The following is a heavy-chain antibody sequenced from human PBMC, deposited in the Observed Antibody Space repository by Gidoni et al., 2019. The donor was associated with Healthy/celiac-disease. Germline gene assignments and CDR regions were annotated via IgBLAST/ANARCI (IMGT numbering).Heavy chain of an antibody. J-gene: IGHJ4*02. Sequence: QVQLVQSGAEVKKPGSSVEVSCKASGGTFSSYAIRWVRQAPGQGLEWMGGIIPIFGTANYAQKFQGRVTITADKSTSTAYMELSSLRSEDTAVYYCARLPVQQWLAPAWGQGTLVTVSS. D-gene: IGHD6-19*01. V-gene: IGHV1-69*06. CDR3: ARLPVQQWLAPA. CDR2: IIPIFGTA. CDR1: GGTFSSYA.